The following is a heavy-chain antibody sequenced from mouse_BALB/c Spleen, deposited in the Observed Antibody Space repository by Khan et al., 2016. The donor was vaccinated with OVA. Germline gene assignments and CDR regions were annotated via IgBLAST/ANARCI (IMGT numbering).Heavy chain of an antibody. CDR3: KRVRMDY. CDR2: INPTSGYT. Sequence: QVQLKQSGAELAKPGASVKMSCKASGYTFTTYWMHWVKQRPGQGLEWIGYINPTSGYTDYNEKFKDKATLSADKSSSTAYMQLSSLTSEDSAVYYCKRVRMDYWGQGTTVTVSS. V-gene: IGHV1-7*01. CDR1: GYTFTTYW. J-gene: IGHJ2*01.